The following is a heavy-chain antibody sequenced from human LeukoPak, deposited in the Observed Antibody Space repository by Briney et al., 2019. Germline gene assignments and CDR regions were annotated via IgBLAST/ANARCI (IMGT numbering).Heavy chain of an antibody. J-gene: IGHJ4*02. CDR1: GFTFSSYS. CDR2: SSDSGGTT. Sequence: PGGSLRLSCAASGFTFSSYSMNWVRQAPGGGLEWVSISSDSGGTTYYADSVKGRFTISRDNSKNTLYLQMNSLRVDDTAVYYCTNDFDNWGQGTLVTVSS. V-gene: IGHV3-23*01. CDR3: TNDFDN.